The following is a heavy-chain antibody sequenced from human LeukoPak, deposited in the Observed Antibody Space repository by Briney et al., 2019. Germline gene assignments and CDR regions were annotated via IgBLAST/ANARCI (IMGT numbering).Heavy chain of an antibody. Sequence: SVKVSCKASGGTFSSYAISWVRQAPGQGLEWMGGIIPIFGTANYAQKFQGRVTITTDESTSTAYMELSSLRSEDTAVYYCARDRTHIAGATKVGYYYYYYMDVWGKGTTVTVSS. D-gene: IGHD1-26*01. CDR3: ARDRTHIAGATKVGYYYYYYMDV. CDR1: GGTFSSYA. CDR2: IIPIFGTA. V-gene: IGHV1-69*05. J-gene: IGHJ6*03.